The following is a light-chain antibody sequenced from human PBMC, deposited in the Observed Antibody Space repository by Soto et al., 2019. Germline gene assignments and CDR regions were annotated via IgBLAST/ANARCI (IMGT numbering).Light chain of an antibody. CDR2: DAS. V-gene: IGKV1-5*01. J-gene: IGKJ1*01. CDR1: QTITTW. Sequence: DIRVTQSPPTLSASVGDRVTITCRCSQTITTWMAWYQQKPGKAPKLLVYDASTLQSGVATRFSGSGSGTEFTLIISGLQPEDSATYYCQQYTNTNNPWMFGQGTKVDIK. CDR3: QQYTNTNNPWM.